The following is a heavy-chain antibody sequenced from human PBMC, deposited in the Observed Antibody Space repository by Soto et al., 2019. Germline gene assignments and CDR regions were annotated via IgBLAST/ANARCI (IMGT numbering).Heavy chain of an antibody. V-gene: IGHV1-69*01. J-gene: IGHJ4*02. CDR2: IIPIFGTA. CDR3: AREGASGSHIGY. CDR1: GGTFSSYA. D-gene: IGHD3-22*01. Sequence: QVQLVQSGAEVKKPGSSVKVSCKASGGTFSSYAISWVRQAPGQGLEWMGGIIPIFGTANYAQKLQGRVTITADESTSTAYMELSSLSSEDTAVYYCAREGASGSHIGYWGQGTLVTVSS.